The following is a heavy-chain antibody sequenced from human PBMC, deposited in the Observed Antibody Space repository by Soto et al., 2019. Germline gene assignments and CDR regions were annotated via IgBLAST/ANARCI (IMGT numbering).Heavy chain of an antibody. J-gene: IGHJ3*02. CDR1: GGSISSYY. Sequence: SETLSLTCTVSGGSISSYYWSWIRQPPGKGLEWIGYIYYSGSTNYNPSLKSRVTISVDTSKNQFSLKLSSVTAADTAVYYCARYNWGAMGAFDIWGQGTMDTVSS. D-gene: IGHD1-1*01. CDR3: ARYNWGAMGAFDI. V-gene: IGHV4-59*01. CDR2: IYYSGST.